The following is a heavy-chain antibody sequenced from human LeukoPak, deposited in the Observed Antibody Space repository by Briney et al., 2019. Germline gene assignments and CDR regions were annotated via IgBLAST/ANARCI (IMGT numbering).Heavy chain of an antibody. D-gene: IGHD5-18*01. CDR1: GFTFSSYL. CDR2: IKQDGSEI. V-gene: IGHV3-7*05. J-gene: IGHJ4*02. CDR3: ARDDRYTSWN. Sequence: GGSLRLSCAVSGFTFSSYLMSWVREGPGKGLEWVANIKQDGSEIYYVDSVKGRFTISRDNAKSSLYLHMNSLRAEDTAVYYCARDDRYTSWNWGQGTLVTVSS.